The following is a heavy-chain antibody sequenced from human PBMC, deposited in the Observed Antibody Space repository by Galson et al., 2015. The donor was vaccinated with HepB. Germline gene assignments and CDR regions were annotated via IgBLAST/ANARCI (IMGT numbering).Heavy chain of an antibody. CDR1: GYSFTSYW. V-gene: IGHV5-51*03. CDR3: ARRTDNYLVYDFWSGTSQGWFDP. J-gene: IGHJ5*02. CDR2: IYPGDSDT. D-gene: IGHD3-3*01. Sequence: QSGAEVKKPGESLKISCKGSGYSFTSYWIGWVRQMPGKGLEWMGIIYPGDSDTRYSPSFQGQVTISADKSISTAYLQWSSLKASDTAMYYCARRTDNYLVYDFWSGTSQGWFDPWGQGTLVTVSS.